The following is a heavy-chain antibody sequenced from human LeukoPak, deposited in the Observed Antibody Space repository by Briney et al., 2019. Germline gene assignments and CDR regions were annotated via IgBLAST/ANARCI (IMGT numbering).Heavy chain of an antibody. CDR2: IHHTGNT. D-gene: IGHD6-13*01. Sequence: SETLSLTCTVSGYSISSGYYWGWIRQLPERGLEWIGSIHHTGNTYYNPSLKSRVTILVDTSKNQFSLRLSSVTAADTAVYYCARRLGVAASAYDYWGQGAVVTVSS. J-gene: IGHJ4*02. V-gene: IGHV4-38-2*02. CDR1: GYSISSGYY. CDR3: ARRLGVAASAYDY.